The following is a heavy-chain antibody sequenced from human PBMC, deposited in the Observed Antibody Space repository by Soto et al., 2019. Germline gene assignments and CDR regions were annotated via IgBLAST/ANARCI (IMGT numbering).Heavy chain of an antibody. J-gene: IGHJ6*03. V-gene: IGHV5-51*01. CDR1: GYSFTSYW. CDR2: IYPGDSDT. D-gene: IGHD2-15*01. CDR3: ANFCLGVLYCSIGRCYFYYMDV. Sequence: GESLKISCKGSGYSFTSYWIGWVRQMPGKGLEWMGIIYPGDSDTRYSPSFQGQVTISADKSISTAYLQWSSLKASDTAMYYCANFCLGVLYCSIGRCYFYYMDVWGKGTTVTVSS.